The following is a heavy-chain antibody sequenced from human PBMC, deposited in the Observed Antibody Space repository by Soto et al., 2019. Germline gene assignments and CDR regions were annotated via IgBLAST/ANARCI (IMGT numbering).Heavy chain of an antibody. J-gene: IGHJ5*02. D-gene: IGHD3-22*01. V-gene: IGHV1-69*13. Sequence: SVKVSCKASGGTFNSYDINWVRQAPGQGLEWMGGIIPIVETPKYAQKFQGRVTITADESTNTVYMELSSLRSEDTAMYYCARLSRPNYYDTTGFFKDNWFDPWGQGTLVTVSS. CDR3: ARLSRPNYYDTTGFFKDNWFDP. CDR2: IIPIVETP. CDR1: GGTFNSYD.